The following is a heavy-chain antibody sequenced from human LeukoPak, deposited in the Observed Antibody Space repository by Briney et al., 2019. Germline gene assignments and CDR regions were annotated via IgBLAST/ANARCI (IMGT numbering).Heavy chain of an antibody. CDR3: ARGPLYDITGSYGL. V-gene: IGHV3-48*01. CDR1: GFTFSAHT. J-gene: IGHJ4*02. Sequence: GGSLTLSCAASGFTFSAHTMNWVRLAPGKGLQWVSYIGSSGITIYYAHSVEGRFTISRDNAKSSLYLQMSSLRVEDTAVYYCARGPLYDITGSYGLWGQGTLVTVSS. CDR2: IGSSGITI. D-gene: IGHD2-8*01.